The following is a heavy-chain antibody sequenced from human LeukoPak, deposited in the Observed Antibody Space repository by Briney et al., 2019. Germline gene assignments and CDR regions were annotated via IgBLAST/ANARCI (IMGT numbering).Heavy chain of an antibody. CDR1: GFTFSSYA. CDR3: ARDHYATGDY. Sequence: GGSLRLSCAAAGFTFSSYAMTWVRQAPGKGLEWVSGIRGSGGNTDYADSVKGRFTISRDNAKNSLYLQMNSLRDEDTAVYYCARDHYATGDYWGQGTLVTVSS. V-gene: IGHV3-23*01. J-gene: IGHJ4*02. D-gene: IGHD2-2*01. CDR2: IRGSGGNT.